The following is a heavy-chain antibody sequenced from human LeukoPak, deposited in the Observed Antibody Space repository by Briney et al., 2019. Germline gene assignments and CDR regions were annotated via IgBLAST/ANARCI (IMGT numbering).Heavy chain of an antibody. CDR1: GFTFGDYA. CDR2: IRSKAYGGTT. Sequence: GGSLRLSCTASGFTFGDYAMSWVRQAPGKGLEWVGFIRSKAYGGTTEYAASVKGRFTISRDDSKSIAYLQMNSLKTEDTAVYYCTVHSSCYYYNWFDPWGQGTLVTVSS. D-gene: IGHD3-22*01. V-gene: IGHV3-49*04. J-gene: IGHJ5*02. CDR3: TVHSSCYYYNWFDP.